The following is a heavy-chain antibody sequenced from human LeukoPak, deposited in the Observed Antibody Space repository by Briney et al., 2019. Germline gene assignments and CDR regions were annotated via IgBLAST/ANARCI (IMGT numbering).Heavy chain of an antibody. CDR3: VRISSTGYAIDY. V-gene: IGHV3-72*01. D-gene: IGHD5-12*01. Sequence: GGSLRLSCAASGFTFSDHYMDWVRQAPGKGLEWVGRSRNKANTYTTEYAASVKGRFTTSRDGSENSLYLQMNSLTTEDTAVYYCVRISSTGYAIDYWGQGTLVTVSS. CDR1: GFTFSDHY. J-gene: IGHJ4*02. CDR2: SRNKANTYTT.